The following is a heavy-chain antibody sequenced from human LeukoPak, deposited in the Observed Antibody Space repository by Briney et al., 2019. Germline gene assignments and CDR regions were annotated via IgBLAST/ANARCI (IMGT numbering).Heavy chain of an antibody. D-gene: IGHD3-10*01. CDR1: GGTFSSYA. CDR3: ARRDITMVRGVIIPNWFDP. Sequence: SVKVSCKASGGTFSSYAISGVRQAPGQGLEWMGGIIPIFGTANYAQKFQGRVTITADESTSTAYMELSSLRSEDTAVYYCARRDITMVRGVIIPNWFDPWGQGALVTVSS. CDR2: IIPIFGTA. V-gene: IGHV1-69*01. J-gene: IGHJ5*02.